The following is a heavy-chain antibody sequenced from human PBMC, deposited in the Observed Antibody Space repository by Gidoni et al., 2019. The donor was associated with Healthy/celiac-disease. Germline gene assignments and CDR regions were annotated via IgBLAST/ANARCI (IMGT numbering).Heavy chain of an antibody. V-gene: IGHV1-69*02. CDR2: IIPILCIA. D-gene: IGHD6-13*01. CDR3: AKGIAAAADN. Sequence: QVQLVQSGAEVKKPGSSVKVSCKASGGTFSSYTISWVRQAPGQGLEWMGRIIPILCIANYGQKFQGRVTITADKSTSTAYMELSSLRSEDTAVYYCAKGIAAAADNWGQGTLVTVSS. J-gene: IGHJ4*02. CDR1: GGTFSSYT.